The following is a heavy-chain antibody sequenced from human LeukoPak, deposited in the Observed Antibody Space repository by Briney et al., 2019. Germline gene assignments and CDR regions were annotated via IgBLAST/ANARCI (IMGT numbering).Heavy chain of an antibody. CDR1: GYTLTELS. D-gene: IGHD1-26*01. CDR3: ATAVGATSPPFDY. J-gene: IGHJ4*02. Sequence: GASVKVSCKVSGYTLTELSMHWVRQAPGKGLEWMGGFDPEDDETIYARKFQGRVTMTEDTSTDTAYMELSSLRSEDTAVYYCATAVGATSPPFDYWGQGTLVTVSS. V-gene: IGHV1-24*01. CDR2: FDPEDDET.